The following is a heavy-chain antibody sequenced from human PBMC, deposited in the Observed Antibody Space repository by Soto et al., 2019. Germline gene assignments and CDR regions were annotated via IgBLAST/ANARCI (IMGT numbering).Heavy chain of an antibody. V-gene: IGHV3-23*01. D-gene: IGHD1-1*01. J-gene: IGHJ3*02. CDR1: GFTFSSYA. CDR2: ISNIGGST. CDR3: AKPRYNWNFEAFDI. Sequence: EVQLLESGGGLVQPGGSLRLSCAASGFTFSSYAMSWVRQAPGQGLEWVSAISNIGGSTYYADPVKGRFTISRDNSKNSLYLQMTSLRAEDTAVYYCAKPRYNWNFEAFDIWGQGTMVTVSS.